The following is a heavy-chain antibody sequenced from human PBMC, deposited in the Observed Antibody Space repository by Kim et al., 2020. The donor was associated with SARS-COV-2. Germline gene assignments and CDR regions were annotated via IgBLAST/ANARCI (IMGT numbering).Heavy chain of an antibody. CDR2: RST. D-gene: IGHD6-19*01. J-gene: IGHJ4*02. Sequence: RSTSYAESVKGRFTISRDNAKNTLYLQMNSRRAEDTAVYYCASPGWGFDYWGQGTLVTVSS. CDR3: ASPGWGFDY. V-gene: IGHV3-74*01.